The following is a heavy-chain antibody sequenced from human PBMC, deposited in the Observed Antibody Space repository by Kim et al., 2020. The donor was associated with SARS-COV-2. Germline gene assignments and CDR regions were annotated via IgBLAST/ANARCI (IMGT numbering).Heavy chain of an antibody. Sequence: GGSLRLSCAASGFTFSDYSMNWVRQAPGKGLEWISYILISYGAIFYADSLRGRFTISTDNAKNSLYLQMNSLRAEDTAVYYFARDLCYSFDYCGQGSLVT. CDR2: ILISYGAI. V-gene: IGHV3-48*04. J-gene: IGHJ4*02. CDR3: ARDLCYSFDY. D-gene: IGHD2-21*01. CDR1: GFTFSDYS.